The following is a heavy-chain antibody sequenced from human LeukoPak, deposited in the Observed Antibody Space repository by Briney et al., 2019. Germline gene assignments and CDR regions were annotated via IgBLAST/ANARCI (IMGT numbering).Heavy chain of an antibody. CDR2: IYSGGST. V-gene: IGHV3-66*01. CDR1: GLTVSSNY. Sequence: GGSLRLSCAASGLTVSSNYMSWVRQAPGKGLEWVSVIYSGGSTYYADSVKGRFTISRDNSKNTLYLQMNSLRAEDTAVYYCARGVRYCSSTSCSNWFDPWGQGTLVTVSS. D-gene: IGHD2-2*01. CDR3: ARGVRYCSSTSCSNWFDP. J-gene: IGHJ5*02.